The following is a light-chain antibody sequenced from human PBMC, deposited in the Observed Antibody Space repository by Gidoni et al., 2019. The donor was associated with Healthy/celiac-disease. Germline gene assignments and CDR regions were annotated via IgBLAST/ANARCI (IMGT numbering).Light chain of an antibody. J-gene: IGKJ4*01. Sequence: EIVMTQSPATLSVSPGERATLSCRASQSVRSNLAWYQQKPGQAPRLLIYGASTRATGIPARLSGSGSGTEFTLTISSLQSEDFAVYYCQQYNNLPGLTFGGGTKVEIK. CDR1: QSVRSN. V-gene: IGKV3-15*01. CDR2: GAS. CDR3: QQYNNLPGLT.